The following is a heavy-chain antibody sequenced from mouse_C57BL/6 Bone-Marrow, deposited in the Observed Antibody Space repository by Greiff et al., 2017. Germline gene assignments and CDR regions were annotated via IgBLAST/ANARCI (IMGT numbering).Heavy chain of an antibody. CDR2: FSSGGDYI. CDR1: GFTFSSYA. Sequence: EVQRVESGEGLVKPGGSLKLSCAASGFTFSSYAMSWVRQTPEKRLEWVAYFSSGGDYIYYADTVKGRFPIARDNAWNTLYLEMSSLKSEDTAMYYCTRDRGLPYDFDDWGQGTTLTVSS. CDR3: TRDRGLPYDFDD. D-gene: IGHD2-2*01. V-gene: IGHV5-9-1*02. J-gene: IGHJ2*01.